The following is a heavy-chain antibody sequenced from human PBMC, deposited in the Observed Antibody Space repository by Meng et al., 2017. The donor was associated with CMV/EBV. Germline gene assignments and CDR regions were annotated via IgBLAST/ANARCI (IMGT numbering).Heavy chain of an antibody. CDR3: ARDPGIAVAGSFDP. J-gene: IGHJ5*02. CDR1: GYTFTGYY. Sequence: SGYTFTGYYMHWVRQAPGQGLEWMGWVNPNSGGTNYAQKFQGRVTMTRDTSISTAYMELSRLRSDDTAVYYCARDPGIAVAGSFDPWGQGTLVTVSS. D-gene: IGHD6-19*01. V-gene: IGHV1-2*02. CDR2: VNPNSGGT.